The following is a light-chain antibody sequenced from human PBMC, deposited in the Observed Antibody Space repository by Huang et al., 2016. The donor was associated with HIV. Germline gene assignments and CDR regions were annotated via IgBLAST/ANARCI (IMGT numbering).Light chain of an antibody. CDR1: QNINTF. CDR3: QQTYRTPYT. CDR2: SAS. Sequence: DIQMTQSPSSLSTFVGDRVTITCRASQNINTFLHWYQEKPGKSHRLLIYSASSIEHGVPSRFSGSASGTEFTLTVSSVQPDDSATYYCQQTYRTPYTFGQGTKLDI. J-gene: IGKJ2*01. V-gene: IGKV1-39*01.